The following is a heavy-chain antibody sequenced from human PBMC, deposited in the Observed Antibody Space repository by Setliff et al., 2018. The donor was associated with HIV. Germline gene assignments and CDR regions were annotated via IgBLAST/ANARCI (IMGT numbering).Heavy chain of an antibody. CDR1: GYTFTDYY. CDR3: ARSSYQQVDQKWVNWFDP. CDR2: INPNSGVT. V-gene: IGHV1-2*06. J-gene: IGHJ5*02. Sequence: AASVKVSCKTSGYTFTDYYIHWVRQAPGQGLEWMGRINPNSGVTNYTQKFQGRVAMTRDTSINAVNMELSRLTFGDTAVYYCARSSYQQVDQKWVNWFDPWGQGTLVTVSS. D-gene: IGHD3-16*02.